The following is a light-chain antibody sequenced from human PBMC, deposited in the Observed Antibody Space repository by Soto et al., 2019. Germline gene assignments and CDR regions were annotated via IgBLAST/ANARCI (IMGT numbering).Light chain of an antibody. CDR3: QHLHSCALT. CDR2: AAS. V-gene: IGKV1-9*01. Sequence: DIQLTQSPSFLSASVGDSVTITCRASQAISDYLAWYQQKPGKAPKLLIYAASTLETGVPSRFSGSGSVTQFTLTISSLQPEDFATYYCQHLHSCALTFGGGTKVEMK. CDR1: QAISDY. J-gene: IGKJ4*01.